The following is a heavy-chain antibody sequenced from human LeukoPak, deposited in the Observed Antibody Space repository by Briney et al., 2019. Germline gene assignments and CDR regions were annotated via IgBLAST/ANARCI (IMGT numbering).Heavy chain of an antibody. CDR3: SWNSVGYYYYYMDV. CDR1: GGTFSSYA. J-gene: IGHJ6*03. CDR2: IIPIFGTA. D-gene: IGHD1-7*01. V-gene: IGHV1-69*05. Sequence: GSSVKVSCKASGGTFSSYAISWVRQAPGQGLEWMGGIIPIFGTANYAQKFQGRVTITTDESTSTAYMELSSLRSEDTAVYYCSWNSVGYYYYYMDVWGKGTTVTVSS.